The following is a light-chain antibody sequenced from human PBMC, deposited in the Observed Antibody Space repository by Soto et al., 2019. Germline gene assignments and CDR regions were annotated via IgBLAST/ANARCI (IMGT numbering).Light chain of an antibody. Sequence: QSALTQPASVSGSPGQSITISCTGTSSGIGAYNFVSWYQRHPGKAPKLMLYDVNIRPSGVSNRFSGSESGNTASLTISGLQAEDEADYYCTSWTTSTTMIFGGGTKVTVL. CDR1: SSGIGAYNF. V-gene: IGLV2-14*03. CDR3: TSWTTSTTMI. J-gene: IGLJ2*01. CDR2: DVN.